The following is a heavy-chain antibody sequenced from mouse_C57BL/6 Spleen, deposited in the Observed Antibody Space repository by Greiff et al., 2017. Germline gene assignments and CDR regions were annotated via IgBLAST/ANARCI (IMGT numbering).Heavy chain of an antibody. Sequence: EVQLQQSGAELVRPGSSVKMSCKTSASPFPSYGINWVKQRPGPGLEWIGYNYIGNGYTEYNEKFKGKATLTSDTSSSTAYMQLSSLTSEDSAIYVGARDYGSSYAWFAYWGQGTLVTVSA. J-gene: IGHJ3*01. V-gene: IGHV1-58*01. CDR1: ASPFPSYG. D-gene: IGHD1-1*01. CDR2: NYIGNGYT. CDR3: ARDYGSSYAWFAY.